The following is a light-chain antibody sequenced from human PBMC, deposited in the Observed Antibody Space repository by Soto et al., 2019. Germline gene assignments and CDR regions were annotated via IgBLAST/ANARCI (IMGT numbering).Light chain of an antibody. CDR2: DAS. V-gene: IGKV3-11*01. J-gene: IGKJ5*01. CDR1: QSVSSY. CDR3: QQRSNWPYIT. Sequence: TQSPATLSLSPGERATLSCRASQSVSSYLAWYQQKPGQAPRLLIYDASNRATGIPARFSGSGSGTDFTLTISSLEPEDFAVYYCQQRSNWPYITFGQGTRLEI.